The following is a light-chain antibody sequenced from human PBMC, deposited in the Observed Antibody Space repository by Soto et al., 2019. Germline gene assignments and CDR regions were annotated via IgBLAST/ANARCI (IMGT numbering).Light chain of an antibody. CDR2: KAS. CDR3: QQHRSYPVT. J-gene: IGKJ5*01. V-gene: IGKV1-5*03. Sequence: IQMTQSPSTLSASVGDRVIITCRASQSVSSWLAWYQHKPGKAPNLLIYKASRLASGVPSRFSGSGSGTEFTLTISSLQPDDCATYYCQQHRSYPVTFGQGTRLEIK. CDR1: QSVSSW.